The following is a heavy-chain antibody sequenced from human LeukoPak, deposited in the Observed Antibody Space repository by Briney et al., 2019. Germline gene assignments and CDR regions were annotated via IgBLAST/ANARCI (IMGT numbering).Heavy chain of an antibody. CDR1: GGSISSYY. CDR3: ARGGTAYYYYGSGRRNWFDP. Sequence: SETLSLTCTVSGGSISSYYWSWIRQPPGKGLEWIGDIYYSGSTNYNPSLKSRVTISVDTSKNQFSLKLSSVTAEDTAVYYCARGGTAYYYYGSGRRNWFDPWGQGTLVTVSS. J-gene: IGHJ5*02. D-gene: IGHD3-10*01. CDR2: IYYSGST. V-gene: IGHV4-59*01.